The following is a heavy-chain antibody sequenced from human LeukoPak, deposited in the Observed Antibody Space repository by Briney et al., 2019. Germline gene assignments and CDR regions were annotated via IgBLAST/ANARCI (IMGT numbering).Heavy chain of an antibody. J-gene: IGHJ4*02. CDR3: ARDREGAPDY. Sequence: PSQTLSLTCTVSGGSISSGGYCWSWIRQHPGKGLEWIGYIYYSGSTYYNPSLKSRVTISVDTSKNQFSLKLSSVTAADTAVYYCARDREGAPDYWGQGTLVTVSS. V-gene: IGHV4-31*03. CDR2: IYYSGST. D-gene: IGHD1-26*01. CDR1: GGSISSGGYC.